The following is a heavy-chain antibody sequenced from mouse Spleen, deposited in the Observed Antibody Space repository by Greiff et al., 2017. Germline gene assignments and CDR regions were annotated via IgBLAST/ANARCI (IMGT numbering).Heavy chain of an antibody. CDR3: ARHLTGTSYYFDY. CDR1: GFTFSSYT. CDR2: ISNGGGST. D-gene: IGHD4-1*01. J-gene: IGHJ2*01. V-gene: IGHV5-12-2*01. Sequence: EVMLVESGGGLVQPGGSLKLSCAASGFTFSSYTMSWVRQTPEKRLEWVAYISNGGGSTYYPDTVKGRFTISRDNAKNTLYLQMSSLKSEDTAMYYCARHLTGTSYYFDYWGQGTTLTVSS.